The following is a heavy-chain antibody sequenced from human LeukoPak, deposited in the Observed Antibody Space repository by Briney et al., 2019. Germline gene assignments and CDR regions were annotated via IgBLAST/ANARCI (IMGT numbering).Heavy chain of an antibody. CDR1: GGSISSYY. D-gene: IGHD6-13*01. Sequence: SETLSLTCTVSGGSISSYYWSWIRQPAGKGLEWIGRIYTSGSTNYNPSLKSRVTMSVDTSKNQFSLKLSSVTAADTAVYYCARDDEGKYSSSWYEGNWFDPWGQGTLVTVSS. J-gene: IGHJ5*02. CDR2: IYTSGST. CDR3: ARDDEGKYSSSWYEGNWFDP. V-gene: IGHV4-4*07.